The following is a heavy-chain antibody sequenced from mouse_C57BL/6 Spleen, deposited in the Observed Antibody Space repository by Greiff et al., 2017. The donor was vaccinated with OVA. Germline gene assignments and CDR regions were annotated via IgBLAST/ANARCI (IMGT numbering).Heavy chain of an antibody. V-gene: IGHV8-12*01. J-gene: IGHJ1*03. CDR3: ARREMYYYGSSSFDV. CDR1: GFSLSTSGMG. CDR2: IYWDDDK. Sequence: ESGPGILQSSQTLSLTCSFSGFSLSTSGMGVSWIRQPSGKGLEWLAHIYWDDDKRYNPSLKSRLTISKDTSRNQVFLKITSVDTADTATYYCARREMYYYGSSSFDVWGTGTTVTVSS. D-gene: IGHD1-1*01.